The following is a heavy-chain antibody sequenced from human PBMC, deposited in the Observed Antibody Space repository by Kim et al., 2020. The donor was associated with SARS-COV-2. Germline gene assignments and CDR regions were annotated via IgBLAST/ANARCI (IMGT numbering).Heavy chain of an antibody. CDR3: ARGVVATTY. Sequence: SEKYYVDSVKGRFTISRDNAKNSLYLQMNSLRAEDTAVYYCARGVVATTYWGQGTLVTVSS. D-gene: IGHD5-12*01. V-gene: IGHV3-7*01. J-gene: IGHJ4*02. CDR2: SEK.